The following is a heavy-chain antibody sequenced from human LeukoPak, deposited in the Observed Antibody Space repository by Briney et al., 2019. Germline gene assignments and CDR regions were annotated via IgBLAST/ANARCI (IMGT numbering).Heavy chain of an antibody. D-gene: IGHD3-3*01. CDR2: IIPILGIA. CDR3: ASLPYDFWGGVNYYYYGMDV. J-gene: IGHJ6*02. V-gene: IGHV1-69*04. Sequence: SVKVSCKASGGTFSSYAISWVRQAPGQGLEWMGRIIPILGIANYAQKFQGRVTITADKSTSTAYMELSSLRSEDTAVYYCASLPYDFWGGVNYYYYGMDVWGQGTTVTVSS. CDR1: GGTFSSYA.